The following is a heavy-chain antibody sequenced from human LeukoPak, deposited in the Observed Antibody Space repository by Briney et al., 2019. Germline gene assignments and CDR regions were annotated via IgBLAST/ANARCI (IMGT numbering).Heavy chain of an antibody. Sequence: PSETLSLTCTVSGGAITSYYWNWIRQPPEKGLEWIGHIYYTGSTNYNPSLKSRVSISLDTSKNQCSLKLNSMTTADTAVYYCATATMGKIYYYYGLDVWGQGTTVTVSS. V-gene: IGHV4-59*01. CDR1: GGAITSYY. J-gene: IGHJ6*02. CDR3: ATATMGKIYYYYGLDV. CDR2: IYYTGST.